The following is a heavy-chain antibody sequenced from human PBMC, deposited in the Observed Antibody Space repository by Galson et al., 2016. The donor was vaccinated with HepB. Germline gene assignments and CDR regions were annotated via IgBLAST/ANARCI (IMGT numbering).Heavy chain of an antibody. D-gene: IGHD1-26*01. CDR2: MSVDGSNK. Sequence: SLRLSCAASGFTFSNYGMHWVRPAPGKGLEWVAVMSVDGSNKYYADSVKGRFIISRDNSKKTLCLQMNSLRAEDTAVYFCAKGHSQTYYYYYGMDVWGQGTTVTVSS. CDR1: GFTFSNYG. J-gene: IGHJ6*02. CDR3: AKGHSQTYYYYYGMDV. V-gene: IGHV3-30*18.